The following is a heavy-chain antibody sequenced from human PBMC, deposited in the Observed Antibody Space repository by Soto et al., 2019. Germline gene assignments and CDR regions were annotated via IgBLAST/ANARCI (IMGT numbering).Heavy chain of an antibody. V-gene: IGHV3-7*03. CDR1: SFTFSSYW. D-gene: IGHD6-19*01. CDR2: IKQDGSEN. Sequence: DVRLVEFGGGLVQPGGSLRLSCAASSFTFSSYWLSWVRQAPGKGLEWVATIKQDGSENYYVDSVKGRFTISRDNAKNSLYLQMSSLRADDTAVYYCARDGPFISVAAPAFQYAMDVWGQGTTVTVS. J-gene: IGHJ6*02. CDR3: ARDGPFISVAAPAFQYAMDV.